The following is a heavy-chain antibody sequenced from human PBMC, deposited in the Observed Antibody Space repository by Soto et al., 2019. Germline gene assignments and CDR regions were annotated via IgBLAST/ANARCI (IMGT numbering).Heavy chain of an antibody. CDR2: ISYDGSNK. Sequence: QVQLVESGGGVVQPGRSLRLSCAASGFTFSSYGMHWVRQAPGKGLEWVGVISYDGSNKYYADSVKGRFTISRDNSKNTLYLQMNSLRAEDTAVDYCARGYCRSTSCYPREDYGMDVWGQGTTVTVSS. CDR3: ARGYCRSTSCYPREDYGMDV. CDR1: GFTFSSYG. V-gene: IGHV3-30*03. J-gene: IGHJ6*02. D-gene: IGHD2-2*01.